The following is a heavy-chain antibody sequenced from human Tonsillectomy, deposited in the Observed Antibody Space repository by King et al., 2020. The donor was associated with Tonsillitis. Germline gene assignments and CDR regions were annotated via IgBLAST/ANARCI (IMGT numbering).Heavy chain of an antibody. Sequence: QLQESGSGLVKPSQTLSLTCAVSGGSISSGGYSWSWIRQPPGKGLEWIGYIYHSGSTYYNPSLKSRLTISVDRSKNQLSLKLSSVTAADTAVYYCASAYCGGDCYDAFDIWGQGTMVTVSS. V-gene: IGHV4-30-2*01. CDR2: IYHSGST. CDR1: GGSISSGGYS. CDR3: ASAYCGGDCYDAFDI. D-gene: IGHD2-21*02. J-gene: IGHJ3*02.